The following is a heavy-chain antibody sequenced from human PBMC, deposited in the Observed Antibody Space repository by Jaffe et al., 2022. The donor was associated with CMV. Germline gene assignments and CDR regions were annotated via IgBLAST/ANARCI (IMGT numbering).Heavy chain of an antibody. J-gene: IGHJ6*02. CDR1: GFTFSSYA. Sequence: EVQLLESGGGLVQPGGSLRLSCAASGFTFSSYAMSWVRQAPGKGLEWVSAISGSGGSTYYADSVKGRFTISRDNSKNTLYLQMNSLRAEDTAVYYCAKRGDVGYSSGWYRNGYYGMDVWGQGTTVTVSS. D-gene: IGHD6-19*01. V-gene: IGHV3-23*01. CDR3: AKRGDVGYSSGWYRNGYYGMDV. CDR2: ISGSGGST.